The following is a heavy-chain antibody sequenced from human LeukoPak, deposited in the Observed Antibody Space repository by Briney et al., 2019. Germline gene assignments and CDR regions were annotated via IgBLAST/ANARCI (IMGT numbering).Heavy chain of an antibody. CDR1: GFTFSSYG. CDR2: RWYDGSNK. J-gene: IGHJ6*03. D-gene: IGHD3-3*01. Sequence: GGSLRLSCAACGFTFSSYGMHWVRQAPGKGLEWVAVRWYDGSNKYYADSVKGRFTISRDNSKNTLYLQMNSLRAEDTAVYYCAKDGYDFWSGYLYYYYYMDVWGKGTTVTVSS. CDR3: AKDGYDFWSGYLYYYYYMDV. V-gene: IGHV3-33*06.